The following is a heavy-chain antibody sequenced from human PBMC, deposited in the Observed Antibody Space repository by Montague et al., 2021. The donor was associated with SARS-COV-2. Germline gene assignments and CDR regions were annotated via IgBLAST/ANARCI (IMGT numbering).Heavy chain of an antibody. CDR2: ISSSSSYI. V-gene: IGHV3-21*01. CDR3: ARGSVYNWNGDDDAFDI. D-gene: IGHD1-1*01. Sequence: SLRLSCAASGFTFSSYRMNWVRQAPGKGLEWVSSISSSSSYIYYADSVKGRFTISRDNAKNSLYLQMNGLRAEDTAVYYCARGSVYNWNGDDDAFDIWGQGTMVTVSS. CDR1: GFTFSSYR. J-gene: IGHJ3*02.